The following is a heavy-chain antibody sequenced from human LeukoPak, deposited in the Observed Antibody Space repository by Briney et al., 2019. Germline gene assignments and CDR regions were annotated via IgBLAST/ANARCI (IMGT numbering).Heavy chain of an antibody. Sequence: ASVQVSCKTSGYTFTSYYIHWLRQAPGQRFEWMGWSDPKSGATKYEHFQGRVTMTRDTSISTAYMELSSVTAADTAVYYCARVFSRGLAYDYWGQGTLVTVSS. CDR1: GYTFTSYY. V-gene: IGHV1-2*02. CDR2: SDPKSGAT. J-gene: IGHJ4*02. CDR3: ARVFSRGLAYDY.